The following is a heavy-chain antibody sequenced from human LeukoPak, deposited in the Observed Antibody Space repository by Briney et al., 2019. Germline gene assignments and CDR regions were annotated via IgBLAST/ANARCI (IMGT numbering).Heavy chain of an antibody. V-gene: IGHV1-69*06. CDR1: GGTFSSYA. CDR3: ARAMNSWFLLDLDY. J-gene: IGHJ4*02. Sequence: SVKVSCKASGGTFSSYAISWVRQAPGQGLEWMGGIIPIFGTANYAQKFQGRVTITADKSTSTAYMELSSLRSEDTAVHYCARAMNSWFLLDLDYWGQGTLVTVSS. D-gene: IGHD3-22*01. CDR2: IIPIFGTA.